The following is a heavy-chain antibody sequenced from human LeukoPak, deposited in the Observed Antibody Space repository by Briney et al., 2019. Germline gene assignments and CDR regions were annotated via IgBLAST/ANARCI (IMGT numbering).Heavy chain of an antibody. V-gene: IGHV3-23*01. Sequence: QSGGSLRLSCAASGLTFSTYVMSWVRQAPGKGLEWVSAISGSGGSTYYADSVKGRFTISRDNSKNTLYLQMNSLGADDTAVYYCAKGNWRYFDYWGQGTLVTVSS. CDR2: ISGSGGST. J-gene: IGHJ4*02. CDR3: AKGNWRYFDY. D-gene: IGHD1-1*01. CDR1: GLTFSTYV.